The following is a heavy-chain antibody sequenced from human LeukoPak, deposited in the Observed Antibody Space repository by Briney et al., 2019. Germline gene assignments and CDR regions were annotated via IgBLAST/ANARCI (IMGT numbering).Heavy chain of an antibody. CDR3: ARGERDFDY. D-gene: IGHD3-16*01. CDR2: TRSKVYRGST. J-gene: IGHJ4*02. Sequence: PGGSLRLSCRVSGLSFGDSAVTWVRQAPGKGLEWVGCTRSKVYRGSTDYAASVKGRFIISRDEPESIAYLQMDSLRTEDTAMYYCARGERDFDYWGQGTLVTVSS. CDR1: GLSFGDSA. V-gene: IGHV3-49*04.